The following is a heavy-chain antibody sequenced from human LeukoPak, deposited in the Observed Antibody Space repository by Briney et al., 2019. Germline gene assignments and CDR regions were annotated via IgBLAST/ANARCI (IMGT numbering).Heavy chain of an antibody. Sequence: SETLSLTCTVSGGSISSYYWSWIRQPAGKGLEWIGEINHSGSTNYNPSLKSRVTISVDTSKNQFSLKLSSVTAADTAVYYCARGLPHCSSTSCYIDARYYFDYWGQGTLVTVSS. CDR3: ARGLPHCSSTSCYIDARYYFDY. D-gene: IGHD2-2*02. CDR2: INHSGST. CDR1: GGSISSYY. V-gene: IGHV4-34*01. J-gene: IGHJ4*02.